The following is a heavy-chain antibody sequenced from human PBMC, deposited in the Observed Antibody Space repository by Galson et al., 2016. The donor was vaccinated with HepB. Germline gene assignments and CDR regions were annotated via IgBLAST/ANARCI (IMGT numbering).Heavy chain of an antibody. D-gene: IGHD3-10*01. Sequence: SVKGRFTISRDNAKNSLYLQMSSLRAEDTAVYYCARDSEGALWFGESQVLYQDYGMDVWGQGTTVTVSS. CDR3: ARDSEGALWFGESQVLYQDYGMDV. J-gene: IGHJ6*02. V-gene: IGHV3-11*06.